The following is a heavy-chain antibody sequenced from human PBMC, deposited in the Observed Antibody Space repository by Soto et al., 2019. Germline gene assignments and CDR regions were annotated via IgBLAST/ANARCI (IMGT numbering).Heavy chain of an antibody. CDR1: GFNFGFFG. CDR2: ISGDGINT. CDR3: ARGTLSFDFDS. J-gene: IGHJ4*02. Sequence: QIQLVESGGDVVQPGKSLRLSCAASGFNFGFFGMHWVRQAPGKGLEWVAFISGDGINTQYADSVRGRFTLSRDYSRKTMYLQMDSLRDEDTALYYCARGTLSFDFDSWGLGTLVNVSS. D-gene: IGHD1-26*01. V-gene: IGHV3-30*03.